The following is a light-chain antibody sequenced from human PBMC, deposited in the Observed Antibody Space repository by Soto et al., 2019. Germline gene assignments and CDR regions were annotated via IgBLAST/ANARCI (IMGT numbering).Light chain of an antibody. CDR3: HQTHTTPLT. CDR2: DAS. Sequence: DIQMTQSPSSLSASVGDRVTITCRASQTISMYLSWYQQTPGKAPNLLIYDASTLQSGVPSRFSGSGSGTEFTLTISSLQPEDFATYDCHQTHTTPLTFGGGTKVESK. J-gene: IGKJ4*01. V-gene: IGKV1-39*01. CDR1: QTISMY.